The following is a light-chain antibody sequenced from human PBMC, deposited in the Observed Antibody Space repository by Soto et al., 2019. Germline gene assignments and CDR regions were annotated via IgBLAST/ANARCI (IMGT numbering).Light chain of an antibody. CDR2: DAS. CDR3: QQRRNWPLT. V-gene: IGKV3-11*01. Sequence: EIVLTQSPATLSLSPGERATLSCRASQSVSSYLAWYQQKPGQAPWLLIYDASNRATGIPARFSGSGSGTDFTLTISSLEPEDFAVYSCQQRRNWPLTFGGGTKVDIK. J-gene: IGKJ4*01. CDR1: QSVSSY.